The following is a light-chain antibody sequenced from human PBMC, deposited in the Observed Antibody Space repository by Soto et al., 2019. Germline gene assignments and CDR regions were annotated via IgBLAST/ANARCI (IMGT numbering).Light chain of an antibody. J-gene: IGKJ1*01. Sequence: EIVLTQSPGTLSLSTGERATLSCRASQSVSSSYLAWYQQKPGQAPRLLIYGASSRATGIADRFSGSWSGTDFTLTISRLEPEDFAVYYCQQYGSSSWTFGQGTKVEIK. CDR1: QSVSSSY. CDR3: QQYGSSSWT. CDR2: GAS. V-gene: IGKV3-20*01.